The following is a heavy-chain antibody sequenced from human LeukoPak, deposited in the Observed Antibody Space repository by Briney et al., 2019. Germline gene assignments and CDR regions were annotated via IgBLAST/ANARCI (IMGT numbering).Heavy chain of an antibody. CDR2: ISYDGSNK. V-gene: IGHV3-30*18. CDR1: GFTFSSYG. CDR3: AKDRKVRPTYYYYGMDV. Sequence: GGSLRLSCAASGFTFSSYGMRWVRQAPGKGLEWVAVISYDGSNKYYADSVKGRFTISRDNSKNTLYLQMNSLRAEDTAVYYCAKDRKVRPTYYYYGMDVWGQGTTVTVSS. J-gene: IGHJ6*02.